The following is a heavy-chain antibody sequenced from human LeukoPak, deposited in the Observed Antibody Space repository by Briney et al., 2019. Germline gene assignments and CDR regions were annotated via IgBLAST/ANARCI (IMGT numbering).Heavy chain of an antibody. CDR3: AKDRGMVGASVRAFDY. D-gene: IGHD1-26*01. Sequence: GGSLRLSCGASGFTFRNHAMNWVRQAPGKGLEWVSVISGSGETTYYADSVKGRFTISRDNSQNTLYLQMSSLRGEDTALYYCAKDRGMVGASVRAFDYWGQGTLVTVSS. CDR2: ISGSGETT. CDR1: GFTFRNHA. J-gene: IGHJ4*02. V-gene: IGHV3-23*01.